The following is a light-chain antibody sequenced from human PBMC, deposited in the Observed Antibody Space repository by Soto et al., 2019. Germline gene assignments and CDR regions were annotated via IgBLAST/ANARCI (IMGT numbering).Light chain of an antibody. CDR3: QQRSNWPLT. J-gene: IGKJ4*01. V-gene: IGKV3D-20*02. Sequence: EIVLTQSPGTLSLSPGERATLSCKASQSFGNNYLAWYQQKPGQAPMLLIYDASNRATGIPARFSGSGSGTDFTLTISSLEPEDFAVYYCQQRSNWPLTFGGGTKVDIK. CDR2: DAS. CDR1: QSFGNNY.